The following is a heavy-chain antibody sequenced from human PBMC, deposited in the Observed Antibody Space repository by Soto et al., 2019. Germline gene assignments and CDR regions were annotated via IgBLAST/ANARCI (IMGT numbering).Heavy chain of an antibody. V-gene: IGHV4-61*01. CDR1: GGSVSSGSYY. D-gene: IGHD2-2*01. J-gene: IGHJ4*02. CDR2: IYYSGST. Sequence: QVQLQESGPGLVKPSETLSLTCTVSGGSVSSGSYYWSWIRQPPGKGLEWIGYIYYSGSTNYNPSLKSRATIPVGTSNNQFSLKLSSVTAADTAVYYCARSASRVVVPAAIQGPFDYWGQGTLVTVSS. CDR3: ARSASRVVVPAAIQGPFDY.